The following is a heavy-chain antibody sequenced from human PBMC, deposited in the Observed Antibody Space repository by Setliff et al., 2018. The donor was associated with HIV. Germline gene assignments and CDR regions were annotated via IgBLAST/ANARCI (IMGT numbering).Heavy chain of an antibody. Sequence: SETLSLTCTVSGGSISNGYYYWSWIRQPAGKGLEWIGHIYTSGSTKYNPSLKSRVTISVDTSKNQFSLRLSSVTAADTAVYYCARGGREYGVNYYYYYMDVWGKGTTVTVSS. CDR1: GGSISNGYYY. V-gene: IGHV4-61*09. CDR2: IYTSGST. D-gene: IGHD3-10*01. J-gene: IGHJ6*03. CDR3: ARGGREYGVNYYYYYMDV.